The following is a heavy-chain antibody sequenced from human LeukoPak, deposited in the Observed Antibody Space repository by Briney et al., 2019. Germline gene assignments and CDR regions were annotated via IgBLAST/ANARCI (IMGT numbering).Heavy chain of an antibody. Sequence: PGGSLRLSCAASGFTFSSYSMNWVRQAPGKGLEWVSSISSSSSYIYYADSVKGRFTISRDNAKNSLYLQMNSLRAEDTAVYYCARDQSSSWYSIYDYWGQGTLVTVSS. J-gene: IGHJ4*02. D-gene: IGHD6-13*01. CDR3: ARDQSSSWYSIYDY. CDR1: GFTFSSYS. CDR2: ISSSSSYI. V-gene: IGHV3-21*01.